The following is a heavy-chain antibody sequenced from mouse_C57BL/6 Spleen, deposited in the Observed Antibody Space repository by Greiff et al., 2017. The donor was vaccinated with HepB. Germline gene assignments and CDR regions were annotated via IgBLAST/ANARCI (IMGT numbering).Heavy chain of an antibody. CDR3: ARYIKRDRDYFDY. J-gene: IGHJ2*01. D-gene: IGHD1-3*01. CDR2: ISNKANGYTT. Sequence: EVLLVESGGGLVQPGGSLSLSCAASGFTFTDYYMSWVRQPPGKALEWLGFISNKANGYTTEYSAYVKGRFTISRDTSQSILYLQMNALRAEDSGTSYCARYIKRDRDYFDYWGQGTTLTVSS. V-gene: IGHV7-3*01. CDR1: GFTFTDYY.